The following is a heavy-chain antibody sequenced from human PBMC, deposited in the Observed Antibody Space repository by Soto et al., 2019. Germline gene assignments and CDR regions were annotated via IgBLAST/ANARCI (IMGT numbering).Heavy chain of an antibody. CDR2: ISSSSSYI. V-gene: IGHV3-21*01. CDR1: GFTFSSYS. J-gene: IGHJ5*02. CDR3: ARDPEDGNWFDP. Sequence: EVQLVESGGGLVKPGGSLRLSCAASGFTFSSYSMNWVRQAPGKGLEWVSSISSSSSYIYYADSVKGRFSISRDNAKNPRCVKMNSLRAEDTAVYDCARDPEDGNWFDPWGQGTLVTVSS.